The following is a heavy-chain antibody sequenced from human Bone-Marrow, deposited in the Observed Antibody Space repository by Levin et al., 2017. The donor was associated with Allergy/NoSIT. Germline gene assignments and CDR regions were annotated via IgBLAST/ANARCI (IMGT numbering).Heavy chain of an antibody. CDR2: IHYRGST. CDR1: GGSIARTTYF. CDR3: ARDPEPYYPDNTAL. J-gene: IGHJ4*02. Sequence: PSETLSLTCSVSGGSIARTTYFWGWVRQPPGKGLEWIAHIHYRGSTYYNSSLRSRVTLSVDTFKNQFSLRLSSVTAADTAVYYCARDPEPYYPDNTALWGPGALVTVSS. D-gene: IGHD1-26*01. V-gene: IGHV4-39*07.